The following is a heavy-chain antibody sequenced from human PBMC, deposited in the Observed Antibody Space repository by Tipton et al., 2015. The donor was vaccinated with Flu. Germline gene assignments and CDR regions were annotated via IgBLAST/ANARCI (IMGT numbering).Heavy chain of an antibody. V-gene: IGHV1-18*01. CDR1: GYTFTSYG. D-gene: IGHD3-22*01. Sequence: QLVQSGAEVKKPGASVKVSCKASGYTFTSYGISWVRQAPGQGLEWMGWISAYNGSTNYAQKLQGRVTMTTDTSTSTAYMELRSLRSDDTAVYYCARDLPLYGSSGYFQDAFDIWGQGTMVTVSS. J-gene: IGHJ3*02. CDR3: ARDLPLYGSSGYFQDAFDI. CDR2: ISAYNGST.